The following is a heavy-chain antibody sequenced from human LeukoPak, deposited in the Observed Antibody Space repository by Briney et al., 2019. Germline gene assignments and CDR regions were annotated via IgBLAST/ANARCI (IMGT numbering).Heavy chain of an antibody. J-gene: IGHJ6*02. CDR2: INHSGST. D-gene: IGHD4-17*01. Sequence: PSETLSLTCAVYGGSFSGYYWSWIRQPPGKGLEWIGEINHSGSTNYNPSPKSRVTISVDTSKNQFSLKLSSVTAADTAVYYCARGAPYGDYYSYYYYGMDVWGQGTTVTVSS. CDR3: ARGAPYGDYYSYYYYGMDV. V-gene: IGHV4-34*01. CDR1: GGSFSGYY.